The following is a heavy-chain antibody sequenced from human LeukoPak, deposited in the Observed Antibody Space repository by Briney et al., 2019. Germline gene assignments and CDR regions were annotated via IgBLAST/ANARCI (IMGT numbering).Heavy chain of an antibody. Sequence: GGSLRLSCAASGFTFSSYGMHWVRQAPGKGLEWVAFIRYDGSNKYYADSVKGRFTISRDNSKNTLYLQMNSLRAEDTAVYYCAKDFSIAARRGVVYFDYWGQGTLVTVSS. J-gene: IGHJ4*02. CDR3: AKDFSIAARRGVVYFDY. CDR1: GFTFSSYG. D-gene: IGHD6-6*01. CDR2: IRYDGSNK. V-gene: IGHV3-30*02.